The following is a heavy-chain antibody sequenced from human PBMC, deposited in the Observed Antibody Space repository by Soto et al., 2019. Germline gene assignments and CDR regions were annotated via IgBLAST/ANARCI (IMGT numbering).Heavy chain of an antibody. CDR2: VSTNDDRT. J-gene: IGHJ4*02. CDR3: ARELNTESSAYYTFAF. Sequence: GPGVKMPGASVKVSCKTSGYTFTAYGLAWLRQAPGQRPEWMGWVSTNDDRTNYALKLQGRVTMTTDRSTTTTSMELRSLGTADTAVYYCARELNTESSAYYTFAFRGQGTLVTVSS. V-gene: IGHV1-18*01. D-gene: IGHD3-22*01. CDR1: GYTFTAYG.